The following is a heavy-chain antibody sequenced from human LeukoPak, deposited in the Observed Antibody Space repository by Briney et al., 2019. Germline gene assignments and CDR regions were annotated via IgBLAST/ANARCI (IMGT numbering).Heavy chain of an antibody. D-gene: IGHD3-3*01. J-gene: IGHJ4*02. CDR2: ISSSSSYI. CDR3: ATIPTLRFLAGDY. Sequence: GGSLRLSCAASGFTFSSYSMNWVRQAPGKGLEWVSSISSSSSYIYYADSVKGRFTISRDNAKNSLYLQMNSLRAEDTAVYYCATIPTLRFLAGDYWGQGTLVTVSS. V-gene: IGHV3-21*01. CDR1: GFTFSSYS.